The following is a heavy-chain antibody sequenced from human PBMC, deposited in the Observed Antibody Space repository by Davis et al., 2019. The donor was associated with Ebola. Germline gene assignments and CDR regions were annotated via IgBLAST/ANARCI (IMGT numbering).Heavy chain of an antibody. CDR2: IYYSGST. J-gene: IGHJ3*02. Sequence: PSETPSLTCTVSGGSISSSSYYWGWIRQPPGKGLEWIGSIYYSGSTYYNPSLKSRVTISVDTSKNQFSLKLSSVTAADTAVYYCARILTGDGTYAFDIWGQGTMVTVSS. CDR1: GGSISSSSYY. V-gene: IGHV4-39*07. CDR3: ARILTGDGTYAFDI. D-gene: IGHD7-27*01.